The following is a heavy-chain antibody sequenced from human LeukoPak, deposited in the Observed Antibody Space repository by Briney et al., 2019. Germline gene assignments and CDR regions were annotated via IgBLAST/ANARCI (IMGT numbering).Heavy chain of an antibody. CDR2: ISYDGSNK. D-gene: IGHD3-22*01. Sequence: GGSLRLSCAASGFTFSSYAMHWVRQAPGKGLEWVAVISYDGSNKYYADSVRGRFTISRDNSKNTLYLQMNSLRAEDTAVYYCARTYYYDSSGSYWGQGTLVTVSS. V-gene: IGHV3-30*04. J-gene: IGHJ4*02. CDR1: GFTFSSYA. CDR3: ARTYYYDSSGSY.